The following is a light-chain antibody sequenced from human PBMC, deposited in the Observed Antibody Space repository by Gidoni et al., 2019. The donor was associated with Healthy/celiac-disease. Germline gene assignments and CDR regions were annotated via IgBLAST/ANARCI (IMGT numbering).Light chain of an antibody. J-gene: IGLJ2*01. Sequence: QSALTQPASVSGSPGKSITISCTGTSSDVGSYNLVSWYQQHQGKAPKLMIYEVSKRPSGVSNRFSGSKSGNTASLTISGLQAEDEADYYCCSYAGSSTFEVFGGGTKLTVL. V-gene: IGLV2-23*02. CDR3: CSYAGSSTFEV. CDR1: SSDVGSYNL. CDR2: EVS.